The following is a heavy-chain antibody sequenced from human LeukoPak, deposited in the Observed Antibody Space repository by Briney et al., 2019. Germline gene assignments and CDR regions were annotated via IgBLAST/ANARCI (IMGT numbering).Heavy chain of an antibody. D-gene: IGHD2-8*01. V-gene: IGHV3-30-3*01. J-gene: IGHJ3*02. CDR2: ISYDGSNK. CDR3: ARDRRGYCTNGVCYNGRAFDI. CDR1: GFTFSSYA. Sequence: GGSLRLSCAASGFTFSSYAMHWVRQAPGKGLEWVAVISYDGSNKYYADSVKGRFTISRDNSKNTLYLQMNSLRAEDTAVYYCARDRRGYCTNGVCYNGRAFDIWGQGTMVTVSS.